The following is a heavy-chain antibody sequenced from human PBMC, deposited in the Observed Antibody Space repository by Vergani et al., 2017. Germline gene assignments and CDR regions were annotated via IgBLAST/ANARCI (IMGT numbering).Heavy chain of an antibody. CDR2: ISYDGTQK. V-gene: IGHV3-30*18. CDR1: GFTSSYYG. J-gene: IGHJ4*02. D-gene: IGHD1-26*01. Sequence: QVHLVESGGGVVQPGRSLRLSCVVSGFTSSYYGMHWVRQAPGKGLEWVAVISYDGTQKYYADSVKGRFTISRDNSKDTLFLQLKNLRAEDTAVYYCAKDYNIMGALDYWGQGTLVAVSS. CDR3: AKDYNIMGALDY.